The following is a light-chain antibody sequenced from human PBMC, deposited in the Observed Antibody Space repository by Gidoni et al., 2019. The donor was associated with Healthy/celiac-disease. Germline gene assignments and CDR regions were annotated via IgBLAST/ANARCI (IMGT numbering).Light chain of an antibody. V-gene: IGKV1-39*01. CDR1: QSISSY. J-gene: IGKJ3*01. CDR3: QQSYSTPFT. Sequence: DLQMTQSPSSLSASVGDRVTITCRASQSISSYLNWYQQKPGKAPKLLIYAASSLQSGVPSRFSGSGSGIDFTLTISSLQPEDVAIYYCQQSYSTPFTFGQXTKVDIK. CDR2: AAS.